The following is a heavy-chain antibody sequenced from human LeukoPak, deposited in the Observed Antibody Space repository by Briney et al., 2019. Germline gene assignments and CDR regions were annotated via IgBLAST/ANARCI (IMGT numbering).Heavy chain of an antibody. Sequence: GGSLRLSCAASGFTFSSYEMNWVRQAPGKGLEWVSYISSGGSTRKYADSVKGRFTISRDNAKNSLYLQMNSPRAEDTALYYCARDSPGGTVDYWGQGTLVTVSS. J-gene: IGHJ4*02. CDR3: ARDSPGGTVDY. V-gene: IGHV3-48*03. D-gene: IGHD4-23*01. CDR1: GFTFSSYE. CDR2: ISSGGSTR.